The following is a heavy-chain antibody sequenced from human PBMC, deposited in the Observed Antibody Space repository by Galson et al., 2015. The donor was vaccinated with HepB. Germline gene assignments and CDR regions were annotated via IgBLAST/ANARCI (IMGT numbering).Heavy chain of an antibody. CDR2: ISGSSSHA. CDR1: GFTFSIYA. CDR3: AKRGSTTIGDPKYYYFDS. J-gene: IGHJ4*02. V-gene: IGHV3-23*01. D-gene: IGHD2-2*01. Sequence: FLRLSCAASGFTFSIYAMSWVRQAPGKGPEWVSAISGSSSHAYYADSVKGRFTISRDNSKNTLYLQMNSLRAEDTALYYCAKRGSTTIGDPKYYYFDSWGQGTLVAVSS.